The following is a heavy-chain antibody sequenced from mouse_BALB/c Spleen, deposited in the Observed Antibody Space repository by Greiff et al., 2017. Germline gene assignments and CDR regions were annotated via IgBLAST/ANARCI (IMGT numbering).Heavy chain of an antibody. CDR3: ARFYGNYGGFDY. V-gene: IGHV1-54*01. J-gene: IGHJ2*01. Sequence: VQLHQSGAELVRPGTSVKVSCKASGYAFTNYLIEWVKQRPGQGLEWIGVINPGSGGTNYNEKFKGKATLTADKSSSTAYMQLSSLTSDDSAVYFCARFYGNYGGFDYWGQGTTLTVSS. CDR2: INPGSGGT. D-gene: IGHD2-1*01. CDR1: GYAFTNYL.